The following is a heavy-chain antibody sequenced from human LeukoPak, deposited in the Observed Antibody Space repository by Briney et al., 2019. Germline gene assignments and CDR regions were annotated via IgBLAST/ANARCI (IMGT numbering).Heavy chain of an antibody. CDR2: INPDDSEI. CDR3: ARRYPGSPFDY. J-gene: IGHJ4*02. Sequence: GESLKISCKGSGYSFTNYWIGWVRQTPGKGLEWMGVINPDDSEIKYSPSLQGQVTISADKSISTAYLQWSSLKASDTAMYYCARRYPGSPFDYWGQGTLVTVSS. D-gene: IGHD2-15*01. CDR1: GYSFTNYW. V-gene: IGHV5-51*01.